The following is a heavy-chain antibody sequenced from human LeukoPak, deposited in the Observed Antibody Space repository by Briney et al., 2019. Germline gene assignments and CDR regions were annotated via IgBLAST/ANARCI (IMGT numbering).Heavy chain of an antibody. V-gene: IGHV3-23*01. CDR1: GFTFSNYA. D-gene: IGHD4-17*01. CDR2: ISHSGGIT. Sequence: GGSLRLSSAASGFTFSNYAMNWDRQAPGKGLEWVSMISHSGGITYYADSVKGRFTISRDNSRNTLYLQMNSLSADDTAVYHCAKELTLLDYGRGYYYYGLDVWGQGTTLTVSS. J-gene: IGHJ6*02. CDR3: AKELTLLDYGRGYYYYGLDV.